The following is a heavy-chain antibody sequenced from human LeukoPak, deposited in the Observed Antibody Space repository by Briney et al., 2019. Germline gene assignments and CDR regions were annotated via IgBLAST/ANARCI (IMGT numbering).Heavy chain of an antibody. Sequence: TGGSLRLSCAASGFSFSNNRMHWVRQAPGKGLVWVSLINTDGSSTSYADSVKGRFTISRDNAKNTLYLQMNSLRAEDTAVYYCARGGAYLDLWGRGTLVTVSA. CDR3: ARGGAYLDL. CDR1: GFSFSNNR. CDR2: INTDGSST. D-gene: IGHD1-26*01. V-gene: IGHV3-74*01. J-gene: IGHJ2*01.